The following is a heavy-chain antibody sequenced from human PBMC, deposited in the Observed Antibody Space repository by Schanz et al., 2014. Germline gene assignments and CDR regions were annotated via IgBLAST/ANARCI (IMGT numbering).Heavy chain of an antibody. CDR3: PADLWFGAVWGVW. CDR1: TFTFSSDW. CDR2: IKEDGSVK. Sequence: EVQLAESGGGLVQPGGSLRLSCAASTFTFSSDWMSWVRQAPGKGLEWVANIKEDGSVKDYVDSVKGRFTISTDDSKNTVYLQRNSLQTEDPPVYYCPADLWFGAVWGVWWGQGTLVTVSS. D-gene: IGHD3-10*01. V-gene: IGHV3-7*05. J-gene: IGHJ4*02.